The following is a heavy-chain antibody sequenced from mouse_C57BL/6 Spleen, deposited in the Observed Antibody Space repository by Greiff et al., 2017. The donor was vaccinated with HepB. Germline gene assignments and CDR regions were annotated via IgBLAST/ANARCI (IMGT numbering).Heavy chain of an antibody. CDR1: GFTFSSYA. CDR3: ARRAYRTWFAY. D-gene: IGHD2-10*01. CDR2: ISDGGSYT. V-gene: IGHV5-4*03. J-gene: IGHJ3*01. Sequence: EVKVVESGGGLVKPGGSLKLSCAASGFTFSSYAMSWVRQTPEKRLEWVATISDGGSYTYYPDNVKGRFTISRDNAKNNLYLQMSHLKSEDTAMYYCARRAYRTWFAYWGQGTLVTVSA.